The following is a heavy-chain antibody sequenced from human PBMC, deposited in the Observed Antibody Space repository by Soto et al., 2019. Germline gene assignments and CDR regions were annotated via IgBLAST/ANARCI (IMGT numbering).Heavy chain of an antibody. V-gene: IGHV3-7*01. CDR3: AIEEWWRVEF. Sequence: EVQLAESGGGLVQPGGSLRLSCVASGFTFSRHYMTWVRQAPGKGLESVAKIKPDGSESYYVDSVRGRFTFSRDNAKHPLPLQMNSLRDEDTAVYYCAIEEWWRVEFWGQGTLVTVSS. D-gene: IGHD2-15*01. CDR1: GFTFSRHY. CDR2: IKPDGSES. J-gene: IGHJ4*02.